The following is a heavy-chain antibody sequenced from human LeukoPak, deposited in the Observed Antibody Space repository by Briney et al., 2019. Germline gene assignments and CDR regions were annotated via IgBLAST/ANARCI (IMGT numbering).Heavy chain of an antibody. D-gene: IGHD6-19*01. CDR1: GGSISSSSYY. CDR3: ARHASVDGNWPRPLDY. CDR2: IYYSGRT. V-gene: IGHV4-39*01. Sequence: SETLSLTCTVSGGSISSSSYYWGWIRQPPGKGLEWIGSIYYSGRTYYNPSLKTRVTISVDTSKNQFSLKLTSVTAADTAVYYCARHASVDGNWPRPLDYWGQGSLVTVSS. J-gene: IGHJ4*02.